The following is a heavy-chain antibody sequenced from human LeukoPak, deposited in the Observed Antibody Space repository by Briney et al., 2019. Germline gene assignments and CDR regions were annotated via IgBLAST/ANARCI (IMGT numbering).Heavy chain of an antibody. CDR3: ARDSDFWSGYYYFDY. CDR2: IYYSGST. J-gene: IGHJ4*02. CDR1: GYSISRADYY. D-gene: IGHD3-3*01. V-gene: IGHV4-30-4*08. Sequence: SETLSLTCAVSGYSISRADYYWSWIRQPPGKGLEWIGYIYYSGSTYYNPSLKSRATISVDTSKNQFSLKLSSVTAADTAVYYCARDSDFWSGYYYFDYWGQGTLVTVSS.